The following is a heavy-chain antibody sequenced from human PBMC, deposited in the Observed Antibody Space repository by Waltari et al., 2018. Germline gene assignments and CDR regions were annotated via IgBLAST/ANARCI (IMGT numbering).Heavy chain of an antibody. CDR1: GFTFSSYG. J-gene: IGHJ4*02. CDR3: AKDGAYYYDSSGPTGFDY. D-gene: IGHD3-22*01. V-gene: IGHV3-30*02. Sequence: QVQLVESGGGVVQPGGSLRLSCAASGFTFSSYGMHWVRQAPGKGLEWVAFIRYDGSNKYYADSVKGRFTISRDNSKNTLYLQMNSLRAEDTAVYYCAKDGAYYYDSSGPTGFDYWGQGTLVTVSS. CDR2: IRYDGSNK.